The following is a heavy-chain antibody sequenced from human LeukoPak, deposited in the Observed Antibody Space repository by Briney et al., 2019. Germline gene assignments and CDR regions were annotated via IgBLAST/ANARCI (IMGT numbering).Heavy chain of an antibody. J-gene: IGHJ4*02. CDR1: GGSISSGDYY. CDR2: IYYSGST. D-gene: IGHD3-22*01. V-gene: IGHV4-30-4*01. Sequence: PSQTLSLTCTVSGGSISSGDYYWSWIRQPPGKGLEWIGYIYYSGSTYYNPSLKRRATISVDTSKNQFSLKLSSVTAADTAVYYCASSSGPSFFDYWGQGTLVTVSS. CDR3: ASSSGPSFFDY.